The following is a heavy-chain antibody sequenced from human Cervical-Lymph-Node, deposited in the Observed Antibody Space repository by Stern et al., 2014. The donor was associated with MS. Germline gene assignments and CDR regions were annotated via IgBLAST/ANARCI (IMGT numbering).Heavy chain of an antibody. CDR1: GFTFSSYS. J-gene: IGHJ4*02. CDR3: ARDSSSWYAIDY. V-gene: IGHV3-21*01. CDR2: IISSSSYI. Sequence: EVQLVESGGGLVKPGGSLRLSCAASGFTFSSYSMNWVRQAPGKGLEWVSSIISSSSYISYADSVKGRFTISRDNAKNSLYLQMNSLRAEDTAVYYCARDSSSWYAIDYWGQGTLVTVSS. D-gene: IGHD6-13*01.